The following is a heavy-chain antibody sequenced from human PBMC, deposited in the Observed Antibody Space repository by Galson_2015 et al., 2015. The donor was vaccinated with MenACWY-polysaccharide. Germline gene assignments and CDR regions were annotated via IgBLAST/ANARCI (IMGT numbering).Heavy chain of an antibody. CDR3: ARVVSVGEDSICSKKSAPCY. V-gene: IGHV1-46*01. CDR1: GYTFSNYY. D-gene: IGHD1-26*01. J-gene: IGHJ4*02. CDR2: INPSGGTT. Sequence: SVKVSCKASGYTFSNYYIHWARQAPGQGLEWIGLINPSGGTTGYAQKFQGRVTMTRDTSTSTVYMELNSLGSDDTAVYYCARVVSVGEDSICSKKSAPCYWGQGTLVTVSS.